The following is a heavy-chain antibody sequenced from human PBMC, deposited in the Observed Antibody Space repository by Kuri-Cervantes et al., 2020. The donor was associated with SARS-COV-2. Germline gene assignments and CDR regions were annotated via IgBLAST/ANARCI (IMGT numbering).Heavy chain of an antibody. CDR1: GYTFTSYG. D-gene: IGHD2-15*01. CDR3: ARRYCSGGSCFVGYYYYGMDV. J-gene: IGHJ6*02. Sequence: ASVKVSCKASGYTFTSYGISWVRQAPGQGLEWMGWISAYNGNTNYAQKLQGRVTMTTDTSTSTAYMELRSLRSDDTAVYYCARRYCSGGSCFVGYYYYGMDVWGQGTTVTVSS. V-gene: IGHV1-18*04. CDR2: ISAYNGNT.